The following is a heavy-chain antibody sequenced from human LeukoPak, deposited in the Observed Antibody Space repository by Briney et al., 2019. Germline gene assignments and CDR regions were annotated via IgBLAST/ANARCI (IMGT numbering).Heavy chain of an antibody. CDR3: AKAPYLYSSGWWYFEY. J-gene: IGHJ4*02. D-gene: IGHD6-19*01. Sequence: PGGSLRLSCAASGITFSSYAMSWVRQAPGKGLEWVSGIRSSGEITSYADSVKGRFTISRDNSKNTLFLQMNSLRAEDTAVYYCAKAPYLYSSGWWYFEYWGQGTLVTVSS. CDR1: GITFSSYA. V-gene: IGHV3-23*01. CDR2: IRSSGEIT.